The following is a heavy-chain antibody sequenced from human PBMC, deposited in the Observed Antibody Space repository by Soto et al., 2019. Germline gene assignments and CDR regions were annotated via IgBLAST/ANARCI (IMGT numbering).Heavy chain of an antibody. CDR2: MHHSGRT. Sequence: SDNLSLTSTLCGHYMIHADYYWGWVRQKPGKDLEWIGHMHHSGRTHYNPSLKSRVAVSVDTSKNQFSLYLNSVTAADTAVYYCARWVEVSLDYFDSWGQG. J-gene: IGHJ4*02. CDR1: GHYMIHADYY. CDR3: ARWVEVSLDYFDS. V-gene: IGHV4-31*03.